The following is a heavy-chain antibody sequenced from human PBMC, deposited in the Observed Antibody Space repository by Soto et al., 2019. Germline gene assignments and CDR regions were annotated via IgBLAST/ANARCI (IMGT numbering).Heavy chain of an antibody. Sequence: GASVKVSCKASGYTFTGYYMHWVLQAPGQGLEWMGWINPNSGGTNYAQKFQGWVTMTRDTSISTAYMELSRLRSDDTAVYYCARGGGARGNSGSYFGNAWGQGTLVTVSS. J-gene: IGHJ5*02. V-gene: IGHV1-2*04. CDR3: ARGGGARGNSGSYFGNA. CDR1: GYTFTGYY. CDR2: INPNSGGT. D-gene: IGHD1-26*01.